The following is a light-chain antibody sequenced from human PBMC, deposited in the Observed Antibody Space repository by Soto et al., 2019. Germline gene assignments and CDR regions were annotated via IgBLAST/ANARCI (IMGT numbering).Light chain of an antibody. CDR3: CSYAGNNTWV. CDR2: EAF. J-gene: IGLJ3*02. V-gene: IGLV2-23*01. Sequence: QSALTQPASVSGSPGQSITISCTGTSSDVGSDKLVSWFQQYPGRAPQLMIYEAFKRPSGVSDRFSGSKSGNTASLTISGLRAEDEANYYCCSYAGNNTWVFGGGTKLTVL. CDR1: SSDVGSDKL.